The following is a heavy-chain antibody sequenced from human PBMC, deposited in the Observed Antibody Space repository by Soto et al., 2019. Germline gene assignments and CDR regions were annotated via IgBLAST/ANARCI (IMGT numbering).Heavy chain of an antibody. Sequence: QVQLVQSGAEVKKPGSSVKVSCKASGGTFSSYAISWVRQAPGQGLEWMGGIIPIFGTANHAQKFQGRVTITADESTSTAYMELSSLRSEDTAVYYCARDAPPYSSPTGGFDYWGQGTLVTVSS. CDR1: GGTFSSYA. CDR2: IIPIFGTA. CDR3: ARDAPPYSSPTGGFDY. D-gene: IGHD6-13*01. V-gene: IGHV1-69*01. J-gene: IGHJ4*02.